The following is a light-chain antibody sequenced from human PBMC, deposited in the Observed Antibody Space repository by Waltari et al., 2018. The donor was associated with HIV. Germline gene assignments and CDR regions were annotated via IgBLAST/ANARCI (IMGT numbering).Light chain of an antibody. CDR3: VLYMGSGIRV. CDR2: STN. J-gene: IGLJ2*01. V-gene: IGLV8-61*01. Sequence: QTVVTQEPSFSVSPGGTVTLTCGLTSGSVPTHYYPSWYQQTPGQAPRTLIYSTNTRSSGVPDRFSGSILGNKAALTITGAQADDESDYYCVLYMGSGIRVFGGGTKLTVL. CDR1: SGSVPTHYY.